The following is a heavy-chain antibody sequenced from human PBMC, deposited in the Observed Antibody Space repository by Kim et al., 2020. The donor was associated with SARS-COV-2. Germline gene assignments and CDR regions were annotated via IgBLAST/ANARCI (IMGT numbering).Heavy chain of an antibody. Sequence: GGSLRLSCAASGFTFSSYAMSWVRQAPGKGLEWVSAISGSGGSTYYADSVKGRFTISRDNSKNTLYLQMNSLRAEDTAVYYCAKKVPAARMWGGYVMDVWGQGTAVTVS. V-gene: IGHV3-23*01. D-gene: IGHD2-2*01. CDR2: ISGSGGST. CDR3: AKKVPAARMWGGYVMDV. CDR1: GFTFSSYA. J-gene: IGHJ6*02.